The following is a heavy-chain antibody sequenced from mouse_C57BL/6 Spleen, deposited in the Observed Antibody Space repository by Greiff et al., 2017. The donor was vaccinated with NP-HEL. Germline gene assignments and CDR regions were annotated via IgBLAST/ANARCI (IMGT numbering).Heavy chain of an antibody. Sequence: QVQLKQPGAELVKPGASVKLSCKASGYTFTSYWMHWVKQRPGRGLEWIGRIDPNSGGTKYNEKFKSKATLTVDKPSSTAYMLLSSLTSEDSAVYDCARDLHTWFAYWGQGTLVTVSA. D-gene: IGHD5-1*01. CDR3: ARDLHTWFAY. CDR2: IDPNSGGT. J-gene: IGHJ3*01. V-gene: IGHV1-72*01. CDR1: GYTFTSYW.